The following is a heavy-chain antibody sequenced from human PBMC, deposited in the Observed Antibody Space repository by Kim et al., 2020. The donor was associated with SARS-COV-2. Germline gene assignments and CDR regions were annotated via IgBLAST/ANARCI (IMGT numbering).Heavy chain of an antibody. CDR3: ARSGYTYGFDY. D-gene: IGHD5-18*01. J-gene: IGHJ4*02. CDR2: K. Sequence: KYYVDAVKGRFTISRDNANNSLYLQMNSLSAEDTAVYYCARSGYTYGFDYWGQGTLVTVSS. V-gene: IGHV3-7*01.